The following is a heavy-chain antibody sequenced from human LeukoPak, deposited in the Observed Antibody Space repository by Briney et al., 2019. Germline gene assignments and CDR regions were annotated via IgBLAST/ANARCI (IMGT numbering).Heavy chain of an antibody. V-gene: IGHV3-30*18. CDR1: GFTFSSYG. CDR2: ISYDGSNK. Sequence: GGSLRLSCAASGFTFSSYGMHWVRQAPGKGLEWVAVISYDGSNKYYADSVKGRFTISRDNSKNTLYLQMNSLRAEDTAVYYCAKEAEYYGSGSPYYFDYWGQGTLVTVSS. D-gene: IGHD3-10*01. CDR3: AKEAEYYGSGSPYYFDY. J-gene: IGHJ4*02.